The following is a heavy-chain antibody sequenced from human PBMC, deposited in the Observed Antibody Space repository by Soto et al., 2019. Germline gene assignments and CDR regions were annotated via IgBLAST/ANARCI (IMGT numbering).Heavy chain of an antibody. CDR2: MSRTGDNT. J-gene: IGHJ4*02. CDR1: GFTFSIYA. Sequence: PGGSLRLSCAASGFTFSIYAMTWVRQSPGKGLEWVSSMSRTGDNTYYADSVKGRFTISRDNSKNTLYLQMNSLRAEDTAIYYCAKDQSNSNPLYYFDLWGSGTLVTVS. D-gene: IGHD3-22*01. CDR3: AKDQSNSNPLYYFDL. V-gene: IGHV3-23*01.